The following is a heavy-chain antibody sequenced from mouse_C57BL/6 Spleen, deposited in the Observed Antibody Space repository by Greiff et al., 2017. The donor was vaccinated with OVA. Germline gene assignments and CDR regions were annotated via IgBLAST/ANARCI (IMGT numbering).Heavy chain of an antibody. V-gene: IGHV1-50*01. J-gene: IGHJ2*01. CDR2: IDPSDSYT. CDR1: GYTFTSYW. D-gene: IGHD2-5*01. CDR3: ARGYSNLDY. Sequence: VQLKQSGAELVKPGASVKLSCKASGYTFTSYWMQWVKQRPGQGLEWIGEIDPSDSYTNYNQKFKGKATLTVDTSSSTAYMQLSSLTSEDSAVYYCARGYSNLDYWGQGTTLTVSS.